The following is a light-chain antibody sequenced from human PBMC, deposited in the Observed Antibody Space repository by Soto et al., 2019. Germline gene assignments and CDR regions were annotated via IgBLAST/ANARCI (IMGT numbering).Light chain of an antibody. J-gene: IGKJ2*01. Sequence: IQLTQSPATLSASVCNRVTITCRASQSISSWLAWYQQKPGKAPKLLIYKASSLDSGVPSRFSGSGSGTDFTLTISSLQPDDFATYYCQQYNSYLYTFGQGTKLEIK. V-gene: IGKV1-5*03. CDR1: QSISSW. CDR3: QQYNSYLYT. CDR2: KAS.